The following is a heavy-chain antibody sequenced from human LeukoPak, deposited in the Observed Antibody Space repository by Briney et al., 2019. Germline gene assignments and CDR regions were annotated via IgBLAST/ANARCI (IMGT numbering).Heavy chain of an antibody. Sequence: SETLSLTXTVSGGSISSYYWSWIRQPPGKGLEWIGYIYYSGSTNYNPSLKSRVTISVDTSKNQFSLKLSSVTAADTAVYYCAREGRGAAAGMDYWGQGTLVTVSS. CDR3: AREGRGAAAGMDY. CDR2: IYYSGST. V-gene: IGHV4-59*01. D-gene: IGHD6-13*01. J-gene: IGHJ4*02. CDR1: GGSISSYY.